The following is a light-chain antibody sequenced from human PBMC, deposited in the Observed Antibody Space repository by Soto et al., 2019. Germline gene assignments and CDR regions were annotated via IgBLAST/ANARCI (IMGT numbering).Light chain of an antibody. J-gene: IGKJ3*01. V-gene: IGKV1-12*01. CDR2: AAS. Sequence: DIQLTQSPSSVSASVGDTINITCRASQDIEKWLAWYQQKPGRAPKVLIYAASHLESEVPSRFSGSGSGTEFSLTISSLQTEDFATYFCHQAGTFPFAFGPGTKVDIK. CDR3: HQAGTFPFA. CDR1: QDIEKW.